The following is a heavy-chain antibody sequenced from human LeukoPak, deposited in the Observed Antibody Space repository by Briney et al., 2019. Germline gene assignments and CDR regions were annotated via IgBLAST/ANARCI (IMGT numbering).Heavy chain of an antibody. CDR2: IYPGDSDT. D-gene: IGHD4-17*01. CDR3: ARQDFDYGDRNFDY. CDR1: GYSFTSYW. Sequence: GESLQISCKGSGYSFTSYWIGWVRQLPGKGLEWMGIIYPGDSDTRYSPSFQGQVTISADKSISTAYLQWSSLKASDTAMYYCARQDFDYGDRNFDYWGQGTLVTVPS. V-gene: IGHV5-51*01. J-gene: IGHJ4*02.